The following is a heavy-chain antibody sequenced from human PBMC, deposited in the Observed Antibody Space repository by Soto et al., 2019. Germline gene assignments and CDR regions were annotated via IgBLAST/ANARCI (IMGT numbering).Heavy chain of an antibody. CDR1: GGTFSSYA. CDR2: IIPISTTA. J-gene: IGHJ6*02. Sequence: SLKVSCKASGGTFSSYAISWVRQAPGQGLEWIGGIIPISTTANYAQKFQGRVTITADKSTSTAYMELPRLRSEDTAVYYGARKLGLSIFWSHVYYYGLDLWGQGTTVTVSS. D-gene: IGHD3-3*01. CDR3: ARKLGLSIFWSHVYYYGLDL. V-gene: IGHV1-69*06.